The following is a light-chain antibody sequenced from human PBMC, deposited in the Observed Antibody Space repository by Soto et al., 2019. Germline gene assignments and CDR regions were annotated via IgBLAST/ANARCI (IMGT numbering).Light chain of an antibody. J-gene: IGKJ1*01. CDR2: GAS. Sequence: EIVMTQSPATLSVSPGERATLSCRASQSVSSNLAWYQQQPGQAPRLLIYGASTSATGIPARFGGSGSGTEVTLTISSLQAEDGADYDRQHYNNWPPWTFGQGTKVEIK. CDR1: QSVSSN. CDR3: QHYNNWPPWT. V-gene: IGKV3-15*01.